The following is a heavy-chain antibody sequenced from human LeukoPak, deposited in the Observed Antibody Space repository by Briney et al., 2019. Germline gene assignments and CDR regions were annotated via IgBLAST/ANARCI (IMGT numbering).Heavy chain of an antibody. V-gene: IGHV3-7*04. CDR1: GFTFSNYW. D-gene: IGHD4-17*01. J-gene: IGHJ2*01. CDR2: IKQDGSEK. CDR3: ARIEGNGDYGIWYFDL. Sequence: PGGSLRLSCAASGFTFSNYWMSCVRQAPGNGLEWVANIKQDGSEKYYVDSVKGRFTISRDNAKNSLYLQMNSLRAEDTAVYYCARIEGNGDYGIWYFDLWGRGTLVTVSS.